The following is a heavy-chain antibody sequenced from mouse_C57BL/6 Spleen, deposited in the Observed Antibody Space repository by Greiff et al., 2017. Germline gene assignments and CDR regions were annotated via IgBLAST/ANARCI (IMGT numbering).Heavy chain of an antibody. V-gene: IGHV14-4*01. J-gene: IGHJ4*01. CDR2: IDPENGDT. CDR1: GFNIKDDY. Sequence: VQLQQSGAELVRPGASVKLSCTASGFNIKDDYMHWVKQRPEQGLEWIGWIDPENGDTEYAPKFQGKATITADTSSNTAYLQLSSLTSEDTAVYYCTTRGYYAMDYWGQGTSVTVSS. CDR3: TTRGYYAMDY.